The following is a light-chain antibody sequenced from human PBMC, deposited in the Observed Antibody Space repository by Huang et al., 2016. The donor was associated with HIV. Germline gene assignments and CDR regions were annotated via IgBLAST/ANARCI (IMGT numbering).Light chain of an antibody. CDR1: PSVSIN. J-gene: IGKJ4*01. CDR2: GAC. Sequence: EIVMTQSQATLSVSPGERATLSWRTSPSVSINLDWYHQKPGQAPRLLIYGACTRATVVPARFSGSGSGTEFTLTISSLQSEDFAVYYCQQYNNWPPLTFGGGTKVEIK. V-gene: IGKV3-15*01. CDR3: QQYNNWPPLT.